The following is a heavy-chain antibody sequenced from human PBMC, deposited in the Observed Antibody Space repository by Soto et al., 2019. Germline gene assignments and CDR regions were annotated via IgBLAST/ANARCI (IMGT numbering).Heavy chain of an antibody. CDR3: ARGLHSLFDY. J-gene: IGHJ4*02. V-gene: IGHV3-33*01. D-gene: IGHD2-21*01. Sequence: GGSLRLSCAASGFTFSSYGMHWVRQAPGKGLEWVGVIWYDGNNKYYADSVKGRFTISRDNSNNTQYVQMTSLRAEDTAVYYCARGLHSLFDYWGQGTLVTVSS. CDR1: GFTFSSYG. CDR2: IWYDGNNK.